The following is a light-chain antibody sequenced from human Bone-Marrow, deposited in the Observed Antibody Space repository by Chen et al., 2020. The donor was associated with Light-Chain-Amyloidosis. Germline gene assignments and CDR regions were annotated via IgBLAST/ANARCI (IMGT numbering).Light chain of an antibody. V-gene: IGKV3-15*01. Sequence: EIVMTQSPATLSVSPGERASLSCRASQCVSSNLAWYQQKPGQAPRLLIYGASTRATGIPARFSGSGSGTEFTLTISSLHSEDFAVYYCQQYNNWPPVTFGQGTKVEIK. CDR3: QQYNNWPPVT. CDR2: GAS. J-gene: IGKJ1*01. CDR1: QCVSSN.